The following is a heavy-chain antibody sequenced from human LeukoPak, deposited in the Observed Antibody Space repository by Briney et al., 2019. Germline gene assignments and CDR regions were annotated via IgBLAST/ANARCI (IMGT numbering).Heavy chain of an antibody. J-gene: IGHJ4*02. CDR3: ARVFHARAAAGTQGVDY. V-gene: IGHV1-2*02. CDR1: GYTFTGYY. D-gene: IGHD6-13*01. Sequence: ASVKVSCKASGYTFTGYYMHWVRQAPGQGLEWMGWINPNSGGTNYAQKFQGRVTMTRDTSISTAYMELSRLRSDDTAVYYCARVFHARAAAGTQGVDYWGQGTLVTVSS. CDR2: INPNSGGT.